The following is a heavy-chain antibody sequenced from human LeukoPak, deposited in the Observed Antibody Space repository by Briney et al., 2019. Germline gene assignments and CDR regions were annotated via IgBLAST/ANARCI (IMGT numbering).Heavy chain of an antibody. CDR1: GFTFSSYA. D-gene: IGHD3-22*01. CDR3: AKTRVMIVVLYSFDY. Sequence: GGSLRLSCAASGFTFSSYAMSWVRQAPGKGLEWVSAIIGSGGSTYSAHPVNGRFTISRDNSKNTRYLQMTSLRAEDTAVYYCAKTRVMIVVLYSFDYWGQGTLVTVSS. V-gene: IGHV3-23*01. CDR2: IIGSGGST. J-gene: IGHJ4*02.